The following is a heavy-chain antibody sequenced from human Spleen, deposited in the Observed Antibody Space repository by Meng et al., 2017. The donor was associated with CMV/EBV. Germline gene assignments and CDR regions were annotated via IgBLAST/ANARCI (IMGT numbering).Heavy chain of an antibody. V-gene: IGHV4-61*01. CDR1: GGSVSSGSYY. J-gene: IGHJ4*02. D-gene: IGHD6-19*01. CDR3: ARDGRSRGWYYFDY. CDR2: IYYSGFT. Sequence: SETLSLTCTVSGGSVSSGSYYWSWIRQPPGKGLEWIGYIYYSGFTNYNPSLKSRVTISVDPSKNQFSLKLSSVTAADTAVYYCARDGRSRGWYYFDYWGQGTLVTVSS.